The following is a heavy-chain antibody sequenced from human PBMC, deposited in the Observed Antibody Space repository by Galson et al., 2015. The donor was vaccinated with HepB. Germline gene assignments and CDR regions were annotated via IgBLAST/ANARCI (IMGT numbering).Heavy chain of an antibody. D-gene: IGHD4-17*01. Sequence: SVKVSCKASGYTFTSYYMHWVRQAPGQGLEWMGIINPSGGSTSYAQKFQGRVTMTRDTSTSTVYMELSSLRSGDTAVYYCARMTTVTPHFDYWGQGTLVTVSS. CDR3: ARMTTVTPHFDY. V-gene: IGHV1-46*01. CDR1: GYTFTSYY. CDR2: INPSGGST. J-gene: IGHJ4*02.